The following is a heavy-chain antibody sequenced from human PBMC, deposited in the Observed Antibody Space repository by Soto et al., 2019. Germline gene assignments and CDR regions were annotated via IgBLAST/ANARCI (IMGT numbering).Heavy chain of an antibody. Sequence: SETLSLTCTVSGGSISSYYWSWIRQPPGKGLEWIGYIYYSGSTNYNPSLKSRVTISVDTSKNQFSLKLSSVTAADTAVYYCARVGMVRGVIIFDYWGQGTLVTVSS. CDR1: GGSISSYY. CDR2: IYYSGST. D-gene: IGHD3-10*01. V-gene: IGHV4-59*01. CDR3: ARVGMVRGVIIFDY. J-gene: IGHJ4*02.